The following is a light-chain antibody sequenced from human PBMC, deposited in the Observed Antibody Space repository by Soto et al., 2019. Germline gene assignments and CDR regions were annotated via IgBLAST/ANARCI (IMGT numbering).Light chain of an antibody. Sequence: QSVLTQPASVSGSPGQSITISCTGTSSDVGSYNLVSWYQQHPGKAPKLMIYEGSKRPSGVSNRFSGSKSGNTASLTISGLQAEDEADYYCCSYAGSSTFVVFGGGTMTVL. CDR1: SSDVGSYNL. CDR3: CSYAGSSTFVV. CDR2: EGS. J-gene: IGLJ2*01. V-gene: IGLV2-23*03.